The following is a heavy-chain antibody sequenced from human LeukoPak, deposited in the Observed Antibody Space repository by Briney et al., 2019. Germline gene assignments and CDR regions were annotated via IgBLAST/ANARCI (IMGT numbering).Heavy chain of an antibody. Sequence: APVKVSCKASGYTFTSYGISWVRQAPGQGLEWMGWISAYNGNTNYAQKLQGRVTMTTDTSTSTAYMELRSLRSDDTAVYYCARAPRSIAARPNFDYWGQGTLVTVSS. CDR3: ARAPRSIAARPNFDY. J-gene: IGHJ4*02. CDR2: ISAYNGNT. D-gene: IGHD6-6*01. V-gene: IGHV1-18*01. CDR1: GYTFTSYG.